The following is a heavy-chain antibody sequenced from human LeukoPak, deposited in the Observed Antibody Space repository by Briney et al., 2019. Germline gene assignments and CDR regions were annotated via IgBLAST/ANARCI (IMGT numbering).Heavy chain of an antibody. CDR3: AKVKLNNFWSGYLFDY. CDR2: ISGSGGST. CDR1: GFTFSNAW. Sequence: GGSLRLSCAASGFTFSNAWMSWVRQAPGKGLEWVSAISGSGGSTYYADSVKGRFTISRDNSKNTPYLQMNSLRAEDTAVYYCAKVKLNNFWSGYLFDYWGQGTLVTVSS. J-gene: IGHJ4*02. V-gene: IGHV3-23*01. D-gene: IGHD3-3*01.